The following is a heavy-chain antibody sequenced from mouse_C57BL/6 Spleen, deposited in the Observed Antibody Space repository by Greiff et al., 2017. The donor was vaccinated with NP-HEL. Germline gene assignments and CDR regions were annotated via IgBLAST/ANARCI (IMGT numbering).Heavy chain of an antibody. D-gene: IGHD2-2*01. V-gene: IGHV2-6*03. J-gene: IGHJ3*01. Sequence: QVQLQQSGPGLVAPSQSLSITCTVSGFSLTSYGVHWVRQPPGKGLEWLVVIWSDGSTTYNSALKSRLSISKDNSKSQVFLKMNSLQTDDTAMYYCARPGIYYGYDEGFAYWGQGTLVTVSA. CDR3: ARPGIYYGYDEGFAY. CDR1: GFSLTSYG. CDR2: IWSDGST.